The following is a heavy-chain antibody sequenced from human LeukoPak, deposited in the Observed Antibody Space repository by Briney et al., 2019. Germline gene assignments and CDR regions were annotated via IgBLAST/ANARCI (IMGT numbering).Heavy chain of an antibody. Sequence: GDSVKVSCKASGGTFSSYAISWVRQAPGQGLEWMGGIIPIFGTANYAQKFQGRVTITAEESTSTAYMELSSLRSEDTAVYYCAGSTVTRLAEYFQHWGQGTLVTVSS. V-gene: IGHV1-69*13. J-gene: IGHJ1*01. CDR1: GGTFSSYA. CDR3: AGSTVTRLAEYFQH. CDR2: IIPIFGTA. D-gene: IGHD4-17*01.